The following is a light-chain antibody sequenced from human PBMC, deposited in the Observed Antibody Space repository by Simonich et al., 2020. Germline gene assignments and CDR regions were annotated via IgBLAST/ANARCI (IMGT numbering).Light chain of an antibody. Sequence: QSVLTQPPSASGTPGQRVTISCSGSSSNIGSNYVYWYQQLPGTAPKLRIYRNNQRPYGVPDRFSGAKSGTSASLAISGLRSEDEADYYCAAWDDSLSGWVFGGGTKLTVL. V-gene: IGLV1-47*01. CDR1: SSNIGSNY. CDR2: RNN. CDR3: AAWDDSLSGWV. J-gene: IGLJ3*02.